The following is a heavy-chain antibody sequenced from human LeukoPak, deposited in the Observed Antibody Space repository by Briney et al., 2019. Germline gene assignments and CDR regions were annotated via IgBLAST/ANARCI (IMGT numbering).Heavy chain of an antibody. Sequence: GRSLRPSCAASGFTFSSYAMHWVRQAPGKGVEWVAVISYDGSNKYYADSVKGRFTISRDNSKNTLYLQMNSLRAEDTAVYYCARATPVRFDPWGQGTLVTVSS. CDR2: ISYDGSNK. CDR3: ARATPVRFDP. J-gene: IGHJ5*02. CDR1: GFTFSSYA. V-gene: IGHV3-30*04.